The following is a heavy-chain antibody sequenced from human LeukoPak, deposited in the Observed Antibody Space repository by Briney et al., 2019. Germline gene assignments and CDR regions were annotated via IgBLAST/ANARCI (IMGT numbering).Heavy chain of an antibody. J-gene: IGHJ4*02. D-gene: IGHD6-13*01. CDR3: ARGRSSSIFDY. CDR1: GGSFSGYY. Sequence: SETLSLTCAVYGGSFSGYYWSWIRQPPGKGLEWIGEINHSGSTNYNPSLKSRVTISVDTSKNQFSLKLSSVTAADTAVYYCARGRSSSIFDYWGQGTLVTVSS. CDR2: INHSGST. V-gene: IGHV4-34*01.